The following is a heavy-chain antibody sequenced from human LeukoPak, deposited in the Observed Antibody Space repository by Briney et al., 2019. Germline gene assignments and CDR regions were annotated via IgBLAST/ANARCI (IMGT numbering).Heavy chain of an antibody. CDR2: INHSGGT. V-gene: IGHV4-34*01. Sequence: SETLSLTCAVYGGSFSDYYWSWIRQPPGKGLEWIGEINHSGGTNYYPSLKSRVTISLDTSKNQFSLKLRSVTAADTAVYFCARAPAVGLFDYWGQGIPVTVSP. J-gene: IGHJ4*03. CDR3: ARAPAVGLFDY. CDR1: GGSFSDYY. D-gene: IGHD3-10*01.